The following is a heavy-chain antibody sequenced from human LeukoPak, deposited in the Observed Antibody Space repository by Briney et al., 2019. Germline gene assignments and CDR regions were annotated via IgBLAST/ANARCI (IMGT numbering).Heavy chain of an antibody. CDR2: INPNSGGT. V-gene: IGHV1-2*02. CDR1: GYTFTGYY. D-gene: IGHD3-22*01. J-gene: IGHJ4*02. Sequence: ASVKVSCKASGYTFTGYYMHWVRQAPGQGLEWMGWINPNSGGTNYAQKFQGRVTMTRDTSISTAYMELSRLRSDDAAVYYCARGGIYYYDSSGYYIYWGQGTLVTVSS. CDR3: ARGGIYYYDSSGYYIY.